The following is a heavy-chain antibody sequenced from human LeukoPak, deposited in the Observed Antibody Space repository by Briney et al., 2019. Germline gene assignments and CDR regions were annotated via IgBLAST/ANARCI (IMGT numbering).Heavy chain of an antibody. Sequence: ASVKVSCKASGYTFSSHGITWVRQAPGQGLEWMGWISANNGNTNYAQKLQGRVTVTTDTSTSIAYMELRSLRSDDTAVYYCAREGTAGRYHFDYWGQGTLATVSS. V-gene: IGHV1-18*01. CDR3: AREGTAGRYHFDY. CDR2: ISANNGNT. CDR1: GYTFSSHG. D-gene: IGHD1-26*01. J-gene: IGHJ4*02.